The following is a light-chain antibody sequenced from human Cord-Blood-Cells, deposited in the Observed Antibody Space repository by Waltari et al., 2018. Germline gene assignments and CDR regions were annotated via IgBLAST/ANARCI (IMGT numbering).Light chain of an antibody. J-gene: IGLJ1*01. CDR3: QSADSSGTYYV. CDR2: KDS. V-gene: IGLV3-25*03. Sequence: SYELTQPPSVSVSPGHTARITCSGDALPKQYAYWYQQKPGQAPVLVLYKDSERHSGIPERFSGSSSGTTVTLTSSGVQAEDEADYYCQSADSSGTYYVFGTGTKVTVL. CDR1: ALPKQY.